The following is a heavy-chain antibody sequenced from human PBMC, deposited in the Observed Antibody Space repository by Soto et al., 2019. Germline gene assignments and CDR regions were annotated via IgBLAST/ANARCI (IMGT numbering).Heavy chain of an antibody. CDR2: INPNSGGT. J-gene: IGHJ6*02. D-gene: IGHD6-13*01. CDR1: GFTFSAYY. Sequence: QVQLVQSGAEVKKPGASVKVSCEASGFTFSAYYIYWVRQAPGQGLEWIGWINPNSGGTNNAQKFQGRVTMTRDTSTSTVYMELSALIPDDTAVYYCARSLLYEYSSSWRSAYYGMDVWGQGTTVTVSS. V-gene: IGHV1-2*02. CDR3: ARSLLYEYSSSWRSAYYGMDV.